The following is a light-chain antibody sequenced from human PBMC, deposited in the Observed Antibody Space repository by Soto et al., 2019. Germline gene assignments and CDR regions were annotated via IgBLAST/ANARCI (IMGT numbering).Light chain of an antibody. V-gene: IGKV1-9*01. J-gene: IGKJ5*01. Sequence: IQLTQSPSSLSASVGDRVTITCRASQGINNFLAWYQQKPGKAPKLLIFGASNLQSGVPSRFSGSGSGTDFTLTISRLEPEDFAVFYCQQYGSSITFGQGTRLEI. CDR3: QQYGSSIT. CDR1: QGINNF. CDR2: GAS.